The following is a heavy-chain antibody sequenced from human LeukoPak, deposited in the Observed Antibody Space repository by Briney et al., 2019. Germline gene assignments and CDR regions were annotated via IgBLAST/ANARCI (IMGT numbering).Heavy chain of an antibody. J-gene: IGHJ4*02. V-gene: IGHV4-39*07. CDR3: ARDPLWGGGIDY. CDR1: GGSISSSSYY. Sequence: SETLSLTCTVSGGSISSSSYYWGWIRQPPGKGLEWIGTIYYSGSTYYNPSLKSRVTISVDTSKNQFSLKLSSVTAADTAVYYCARDPLWGGGIDYWGQGTLVTVSP. CDR2: IYYSGST. D-gene: IGHD3-16*01.